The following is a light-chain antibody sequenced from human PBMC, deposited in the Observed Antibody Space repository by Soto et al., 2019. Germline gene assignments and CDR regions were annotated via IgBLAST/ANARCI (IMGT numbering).Light chain of an antibody. CDR3: QKLNNYPLT. J-gene: IGKJ4*01. CDR1: QDIGTW. CDR2: RAS. Sequence: DIQMTQSPSTLSSSVVYRVTITGLASQDIGTWLAWYQQKPEKYPKVIIYRASHLESGFPSRFSGSGSGTDFTITIRSMQTEDLETYYCQKLNNYPLTFGGGTTVDIK. V-gene: IGKV1-5*03.